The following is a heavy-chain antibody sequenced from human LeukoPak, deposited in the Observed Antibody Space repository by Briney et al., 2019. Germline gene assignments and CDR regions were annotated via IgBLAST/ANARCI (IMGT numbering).Heavy chain of an antibody. J-gene: IGHJ5*02. V-gene: IGHV3-30*02. Sequence: GGSLRLSCAASGFTFSSYEMNWVRQAPGKGLEWVAFIRYDGSNKYYADSVKGRFTISRDNSKNTLYLQMNSLRAEDTAVYYCAKVGVSPRLDWFDPWGQGTLVTVSS. CDR3: AKVGVSPRLDWFDP. CDR2: IRYDGSNK. D-gene: IGHD5-12*01. CDR1: GFTFSSYE.